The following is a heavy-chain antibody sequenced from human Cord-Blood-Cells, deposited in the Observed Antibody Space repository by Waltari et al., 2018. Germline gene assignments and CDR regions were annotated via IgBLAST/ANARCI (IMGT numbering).Heavy chain of an antibody. CDR2: IRSKAYGGTT. CDR1: GFTFGDYA. CDR3: TRADGMITFGGVIVADY. D-gene: IGHD3-16*02. J-gene: IGHJ4*02. V-gene: IGHV3-49*05. Sequence: EVQLVESGGGLVKPGWSLRLSCTASGFTFGDYAMSWFRQAPGKGLEWVGFIRSKAYGGTTEYAASVKGRFTISRDDSKSIAYLQMNSLKTEDTAVYYCTRADGMITFGGVIVADYWGQGTLVTVSS.